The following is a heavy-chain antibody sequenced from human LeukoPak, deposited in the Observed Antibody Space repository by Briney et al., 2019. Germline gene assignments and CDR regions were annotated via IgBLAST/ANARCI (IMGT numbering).Heavy chain of an antibody. CDR1: GFTFSRYW. J-gene: IGHJ4*02. CDR3: AKLGDDY. CDR2: IKQDGSEK. D-gene: IGHD3-10*01. V-gene: IGHV3-7*01. Sequence: GSLRLSCAASGFTFSRYWMTWVRQAPGKGLEWVANIKQDGSEKDYVDSVKGRFTISRDNAESSLYLQMNSLRAEDTAVYYCAKLGDDYWGQGTLVTVSS.